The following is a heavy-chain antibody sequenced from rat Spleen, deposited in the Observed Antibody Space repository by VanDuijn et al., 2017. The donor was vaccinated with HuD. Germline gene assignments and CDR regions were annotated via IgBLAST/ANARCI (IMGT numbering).Heavy chain of an antibody. CDR1: GFTFSDYG. D-gene: IGHD1-3*01. V-gene: IGHV5-29*01. Sequence: EVQLVESGGGLVQPGRSLKLSCAASGFTFSDYGMAWVRQAPTKGLEWVASISYEGSSTYYGDSVKGRFTISRDNAKSTLYLQMDSLRSEDTATYYCARSPTVATGWFAYWGQGTLVTVSS. CDR2: ISYEGSST. CDR3: ARSPTVATGWFAY. J-gene: IGHJ3*01.